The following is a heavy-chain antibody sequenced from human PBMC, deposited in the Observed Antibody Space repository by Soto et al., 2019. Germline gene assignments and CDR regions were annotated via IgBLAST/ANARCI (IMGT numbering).Heavy chain of an antibody. Sequence: GGSLRLSCAASGFTFSSYAMSWVRQAPGKGLEWVSAISGSGGSTYYADSVKGRFTISKDNSKNTLYLQINSLRAEDTAVYYCAKEGTMVRGVMGYWGQGTLVTVSS. V-gene: IGHV3-23*01. CDR1: GFTFSSYA. D-gene: IGHD3-10*01. CDR2: ISGSGGST. J-gene: IGHJ4*02. CDR3: AKEGTMVRGVMGY.